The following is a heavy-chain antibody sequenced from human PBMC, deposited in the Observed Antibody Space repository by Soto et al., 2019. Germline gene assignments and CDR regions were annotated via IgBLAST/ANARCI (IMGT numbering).Heavy chain of an antibody. CDR3: TRDVYYFDSSAYYGHNWFDP. CDR2: IIPMFGTT. V-gene: IGHV1-69*12. CDR1: GGTFSTYT. J-gene: IGHJ5*02. Sequence: QVQLVQSGAEVKKPGSSVKVSCKASGGTFSTYTMSWVRQAPGQGLEWMGGIIPMFGTTNYAENFQGRVTITADESTSTAYMELSSLRSEDTAVYYCTRDVYYFDSSAYYGHNWFDPWGQGTRVTVSS. D-gene: IGHD3-22*01.